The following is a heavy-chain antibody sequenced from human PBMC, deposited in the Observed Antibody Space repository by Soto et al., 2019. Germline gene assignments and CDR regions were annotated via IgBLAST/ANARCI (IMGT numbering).Heavy chain of an antibody. J-gene: IGHJ4*02. Sequence: GGSLRLSCAASGFTFSSYAMSWVRQAPGKGLKWVSAISGSGGTTNYADSVKGRFTISRDNSKNTLYLQMNSLRAEDTAVYYCAKSLYGDYVFSAYWGQGTLVTVSS. CDR1: GFTFSSYA. CDR3: AKSLYGDYVFSAY. D-gene: IGHD4-17*01. V-gene: IGHV3-23*01. CDR2: ISGSGGTT.